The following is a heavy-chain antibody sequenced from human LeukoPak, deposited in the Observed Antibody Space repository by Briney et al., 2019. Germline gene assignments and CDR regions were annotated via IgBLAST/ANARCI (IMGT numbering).Heavy chain of an antibody. D-gene: IGHD3-16*02. CDR1: GFTFSSYA. CDR2: ISGSGGST. CDR3: AKDPPVLIGETDQDY. J-gene: IGHJ4*02. V-gene: IGHV3-23*01. Sequence: GGSLRLSCAASGFTFSSYAMTWVRQAPGKGLEWVSAISGSGGSTYYADSVKGRFTISRDNSKNTLYLQMNSLRAEDTAVYYCAKDPPVLIGETDQDYWGQGTLVTVSS.